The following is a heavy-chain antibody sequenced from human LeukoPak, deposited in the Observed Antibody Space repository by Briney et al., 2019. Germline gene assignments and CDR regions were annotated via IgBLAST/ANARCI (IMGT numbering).Heavy chain of an antibody. D-gene: IGHD1-26*01. Sequence: PGGSLRLSCAASGFTFSSYGMHWVRQAPGKGLEWVAFIRYDGSNKYYADSVKGRFTISRDNSKNTLYLQMNSLRAEDTAVYYCAKAGWEHRGSYYYYYMDVWGKGTTVTISS. V-gene: IGHV3-30*02. J-gene: IGHJ6*03. CDR1: GFTFSSYG. CDR3: AKAGWEHRGSYYYYYMDV. CDR2: IRYDGSNK.